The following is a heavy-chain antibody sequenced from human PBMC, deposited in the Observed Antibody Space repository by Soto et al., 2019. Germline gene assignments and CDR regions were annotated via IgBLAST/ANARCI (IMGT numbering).Heavy chain of an antibody. J-gene: IGHJ4*02. Sequence: PGGSLRFSCAVSGVTLSNVWMNWVRQAPGKGPEWVGRIKSKTDGGTVEYAAPVKDRFTISRDDSENTLYLQMNSLKTEDTAVYYCSHGYYQYFESWGQGTLVTVSS. V-gene: IGHV3-15*07. CDR1: GVTLSNVW. D-gene: IGHD5-18*01. CDR3: SHGYYQYFES. CDR2: IKSKTDGGTV.